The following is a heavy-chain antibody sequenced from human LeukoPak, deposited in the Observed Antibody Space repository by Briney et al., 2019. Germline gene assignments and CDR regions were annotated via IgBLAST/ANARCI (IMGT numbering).Heavy chain of an antibody. CDR2: ISYDGSNK. CDR3: ARDKVATFYYYYYMDV. Sequence: GRSLRLSCAASGFTFSSYAMHWVRQAPGKGLEWVAVISYDGSNKYYADSVKGRFTISRDNSKNTLYLQMNSLRAEDTAVYYCARDKVATFYYYYYMDVWGKGTTVTVSS. J-gene: IGHJ6*03. CDR1: GFTFSSYA. D-gene: IGHD5-12*01. V-gene: IGHV3-30*04.